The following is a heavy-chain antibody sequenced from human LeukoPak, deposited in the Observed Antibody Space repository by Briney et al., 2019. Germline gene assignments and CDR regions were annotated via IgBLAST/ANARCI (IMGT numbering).Heavy chain of an antibody. Sequence: TGGSLRLSCAASGFTFSSYGMHWVRQAPGKGLEWVAVMSYDGSNEYYADSVKGRFTISRDNSKNTLYLQMSSLRAEDTAVYYCAKDMGTIFGVVTNYYYYGMDVWGQGTTVTVSS. D-gene: IGHD3-3*01. V-gene: IGHV3-30*18. CDR3: AKDMGTIFGVVTNYYYYGMDV. CDR2: MSYDGSNE. J-gene: IGHJ6*02. CDR1: GFTFSSYG.